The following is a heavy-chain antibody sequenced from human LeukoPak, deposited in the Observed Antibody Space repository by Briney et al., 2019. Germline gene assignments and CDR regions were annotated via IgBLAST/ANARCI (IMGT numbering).Heavy chain of an antibody. Sequence: GGSLRLSCAASGFTFSDYYMSWIRQAPGKGLEWVSYISSSSSYTNYADSVKGRFTISRDNAKNSLYLQMNSLRAEDTAVYYCARELGDGSGSPDYWGQGTLVTVSS. CDR2: ISSSSSYT. CDR3: ARELGDGSGSPDY. J-gene: IGHJ4*02. V-gene: IGHV3-11*05. D-gene: IGHD3-10*01. CDR1: GFTFSDYY.